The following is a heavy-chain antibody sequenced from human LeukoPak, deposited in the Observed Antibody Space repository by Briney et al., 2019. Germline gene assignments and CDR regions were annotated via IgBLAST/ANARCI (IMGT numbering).Heavy chain of an antibody. CDR1: GFTFSNYW. V-gene: IGHV3-7*01. D-gene: IGHD3-10*01. CDR3: TRGRRGADI. Sequence: GGSLRLSCAASGFTFSNYWMTWVRQAPGKGLEWVANIKQDGSEKYYVDSVKGRFTISRDNAKSSLYLQMNSLRAEDTAVYYCTRGRRGADIWGQGTMVTVSS. J-gene: IGHJ3*02. CDR2: IKQDGSEK.